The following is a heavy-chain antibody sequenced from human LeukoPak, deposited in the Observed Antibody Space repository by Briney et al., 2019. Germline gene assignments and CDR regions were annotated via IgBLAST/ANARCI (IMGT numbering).Heavy chain of an antibody. CDR1: GYTFIKNW. CDR2: INPTGTST. Sequence: ASVKVSCKASGYTFIKNWMHWVRQAPGQGLEWMGLINPTGTSTLYAQKFQDRVTMTRDMSTSTDYMELNSLRAEDTAVYYCAKEEYGDYYYYMDVWGKGTTVTVSS. D-gene: IGHD2/OR15-2a*01. CDR3: AKEEYGDYYYYMDV. J-gene: IGHJ6*03. V-gene: IGHV1-46*01.